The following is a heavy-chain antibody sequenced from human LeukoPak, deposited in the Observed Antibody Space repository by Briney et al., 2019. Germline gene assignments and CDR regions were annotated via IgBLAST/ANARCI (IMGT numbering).Heavy chain of an antibody. J-gene: IGHJ5*02. CDR2: IYTSGST. D-gene: IGHD2-15*01. CDR3: AREYCSGGSCFDSWNWFDP. CDR1: GGSISSGSYY. Sequence: SQTLSLTCTVSGGSISSGSYYWSWIRQPAGKGLEWIGRIYTSGSTNHNPSLKGRVTISVDTSKDQFSLKLSSVTAADTAVYYCAREYCSGGSCFDSWNWFDPWGQGTLVTVSS. V-gene: IGHV4-61*02.